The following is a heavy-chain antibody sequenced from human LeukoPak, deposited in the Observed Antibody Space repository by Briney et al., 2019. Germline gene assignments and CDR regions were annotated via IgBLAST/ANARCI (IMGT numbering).Heavy chain of an antibody. CDR2: ISSSSSYI. CDR3: ARSSSGYLSYYGMDV. Sequence: PGGSLRLSCAASGFTVSSNYMNWVRQAPGKGLEWVSSISSSSSYIYYADSVKGRFTISRDNAKNSLYLQMNSLRAEDTAVYYCARSSSGYLSYYGMDVWGQGTTVTVSS. CDR1: GFTVSSNY. V-gene: IGHV3-21*01. D-gene: IGHD3-22*01. J-gene: IGHJ6*02.